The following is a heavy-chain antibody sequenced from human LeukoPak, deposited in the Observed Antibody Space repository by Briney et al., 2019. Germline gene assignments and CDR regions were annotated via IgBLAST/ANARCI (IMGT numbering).Heavy chain of an antibody. V-gene: IGHV1-46*01. J-gene: IGHJ4*02. D-gene: IGHD6-19*01. CDR3: ARAPNLGGWTREYYFDY. Sequence: ASVKVSCKASGYTFTSCYMHWVRQAPGQGLEWMGIINPSGGSTSYAQKFQGRVTMTRDTSTSTVYMELSSLRSEDTAVYYCARAPNLGGWTREYYFDYWGQGTLVTVSS. CDR2: INPSGGST. CDR1: GYTFTSCY.